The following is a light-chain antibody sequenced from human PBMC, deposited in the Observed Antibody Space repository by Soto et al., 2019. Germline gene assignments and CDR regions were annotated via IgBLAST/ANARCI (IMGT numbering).Light chain of an antibody. V-gene: IGKV3-15*01. CDR1: QSARSS. J-gene: IGKJ5*01. CDR3: QQYNNWPPT. CDR2: DVS. Sequence: ILMTQSPATLSVSPGERATLSCKASQSARSSLGWYQQKPGQPPRLLIHDVSIRATGIPARFNGSGSGTEFTLTISSLQSEDFEVYYCQQYNNWPPTFGQGTRLEIK.